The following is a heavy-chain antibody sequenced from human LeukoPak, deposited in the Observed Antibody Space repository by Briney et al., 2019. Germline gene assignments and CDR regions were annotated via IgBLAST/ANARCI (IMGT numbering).Heavy chain of an antibody. V-gene: IGHV3-33*01. J-gene: IGHJ4*02. CDR3: ARGPFNYYDSSGYYY. Sequence: GGSLRLSCAASGFTFSSYGMHWVRQAPGKGLEWVAVIWYDGSNKYYADSVKGRFTISRDNSKNTLYLQMNSLRAEDTAVYYCARGPFNYYDSSGYYYWGQGTLVTVSS. CDR1: GFTFSSYG. CDR2: IWYDGSNK. D-gene: IGHD3-22*01.